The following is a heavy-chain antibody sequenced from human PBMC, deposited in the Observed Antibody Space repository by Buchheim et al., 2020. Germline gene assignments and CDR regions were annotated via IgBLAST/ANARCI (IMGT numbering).Heavy chain of an antibody. D-gene: IGHD6-19*01. J-gene: IGHJ4*02. V-gene: IGHV1-46*01. CDR2: INPSGDST. CDR1: GYTFAGHY. Sequence: QLQVVQSGAEVEKPGASVKVSCKASGYTFAGHYLHWVRQAPGQGLEWMGLINPSGDSTVYAQKFQGRVTMTRDASTGTAYMELSSLGSEDTAVYYCARELGVAEKTFDYWGQGTL. CDR3: ARELGVAEKTFDY.